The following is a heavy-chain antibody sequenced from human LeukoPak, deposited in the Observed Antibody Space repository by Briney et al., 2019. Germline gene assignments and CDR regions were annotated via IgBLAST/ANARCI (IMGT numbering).Heavy chain of an antibody. CDR1: GGSISSYY. V-gene: IGHV4-59*01. Sequence: PSETLSLTCTVSGGSISSYYWSWIRQPPGKGLEWIGYIYYSGSTNYNPSLKSRVTISVDTSKNQFSLKLSSVTAADTAVYYCARGLRFLEWLTQDYWGQGTLVTVPS. D-gene: IGHD3-3*01. CDR3: ARGLRFLEWLTQDY. J-gene: IGHJ4*02. CDR2: IYYSGST.